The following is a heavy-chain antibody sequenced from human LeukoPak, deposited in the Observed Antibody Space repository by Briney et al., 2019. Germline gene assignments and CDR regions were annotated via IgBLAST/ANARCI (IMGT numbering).Heavy chain of an antibody. D-gene: IGHD2-2*01. Sequence: PSETLSLTCAVSGDSISSSNWWSWVRQPPGKGLEWIGEIYHSGSTNYNPSLKSRVTISVDKSKNHFSLKLNSVTAADTAMYYCARGRYHQPLQFDYWGQGTLVTVSS. CDR2: IYHSGST. CDR1: GDSISSSNW. V-gene: IGHV4-4*02. J-gene: IGHJ4*02. CDR3: ARGRYHQPLQFDY.